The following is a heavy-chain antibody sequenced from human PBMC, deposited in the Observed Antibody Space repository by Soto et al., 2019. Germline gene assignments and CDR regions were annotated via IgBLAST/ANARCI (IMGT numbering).Heavy chain of an antibody. CDR2: IKQDGSEK. D-gene: IGHD2-2*01. J-gene: IGHJ5*02. Sequence: PGGSLRLSCAASGFTFSSYWMSWVRQAPGKGLEWVANIKQDGSEKYYGDSVKGRFTISRDNAKNSLYLQMNSLRAEDTAVYYCARLGYCSSTSCYYGWFDPWGQGTLVTVSS. CDR1: GFTFSSYW. V-gene: IGHV3-7*03. CDR3: ARLGYCSSTSCYYGWFDP.